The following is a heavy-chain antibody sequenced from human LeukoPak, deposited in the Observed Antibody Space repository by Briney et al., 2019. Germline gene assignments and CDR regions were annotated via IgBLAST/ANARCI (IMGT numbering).Heavy chain of an antibody. CDR2: MNPNSGNT. D-gene: IGHD3-3*01. CDR3: ARGLPDSYYDFWSGYHDAFDI. J-gene: IGHJ3*02. V-gene: IGHV1-8*03. CDR1: GYTFTSYD. Sequence: ASVKVSCKASGYTFTSYDINWVRQATGQGLEWMGWMNPNSGNTGYAQKFQGRVTITRNTPISTAYMELSSLRSEDTAVYYCARGLPDSYYDFWSGYHDAFDIWGQGTMVTVSS.